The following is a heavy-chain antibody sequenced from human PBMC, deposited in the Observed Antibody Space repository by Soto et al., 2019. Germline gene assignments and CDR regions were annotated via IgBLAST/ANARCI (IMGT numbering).Heavy chain of an antibody. J-gene: IGHJ4*02. CDR3: ARVGSTGTIFGVVRY. D-gene: IGHD3-3*01. CDR2: INHSGST. Sequence: SETLSLTCAVYGGSFSGYYWSWIRQPPGKGLEWIGEINHSGSTNYNPSLKSRVTISVDTSKNQFSLKLSSVTAADTAVYYCARVGSTGTIFGVVRYWGQGTLVTVSS. V-gene: IGHV4-34*01. CDR1: GGSFSGYY.